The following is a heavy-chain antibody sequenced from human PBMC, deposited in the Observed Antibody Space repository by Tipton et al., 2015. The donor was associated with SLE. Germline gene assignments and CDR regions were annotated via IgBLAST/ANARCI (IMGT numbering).Heavy chain of an antibody. CDR2: IYYSGST. D-gene: IGHD3-22*01. J-gene: IGHJ4*02. CDR3: ARGVRGSSGYIDY. V-gene: IGHV4-59*01. Sequence: LRLSCAVYGGSISSYYWSWIRQPPGKGMEWIGYIYYSGSTNYNPSLKSRVTISVDTSKNQFSLKLSSVTAADTAVYYCARGVRGSSGYIDYWGQGTLVTVPP. CDR1: GGSISSYY.